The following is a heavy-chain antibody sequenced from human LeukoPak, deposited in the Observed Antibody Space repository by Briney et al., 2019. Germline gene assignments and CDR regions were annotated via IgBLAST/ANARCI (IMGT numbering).Heavy chain of an antibody. CDR1: GFTFSRYS. CDR2: ISSSSSTV. V-gene: IGHV3-48*02. J-gene: IGHJ4*02. Sequence: PGGSLRLSCAASGFTFSRYSMNWVRQAPGKGLEWVSYISSSSSTVYYADSLKGRFTISRDNAKNSLYLQVNSLRDEDTAVYYCARAQTYYGSGSYLYWGQGTLVTVSS. D-gene: IGHD3-10*01. CDR3: ARAQTYYGSGSYLY.